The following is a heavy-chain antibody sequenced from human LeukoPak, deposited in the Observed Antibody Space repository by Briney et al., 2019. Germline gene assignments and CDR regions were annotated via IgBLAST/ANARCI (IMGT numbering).Heavy chain of an antibody. V-gene: IGHV3-48*01. CDR3: ARLFGDYGDPYWYFDL. J-gene: IGHJ2*01. CDR1: GFTFSSYS. Sequence: PGGSLRLSCAASGFTFSSYSMNWVRQAPGKGLEWVSYISSSSSTIYYADSVKGRFTISRDNAKNSLYLQMNSLRAEDTAVYYCARLFGDYGDPYWYFDLWGRGTLVTVSS. CDR2: ISSSSSTI. D-gene: IGHD4-17*01.